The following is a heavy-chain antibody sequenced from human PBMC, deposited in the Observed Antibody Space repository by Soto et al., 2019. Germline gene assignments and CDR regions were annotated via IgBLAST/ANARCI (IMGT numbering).Heavy chain of an antibody. CDR2: IFYTGTT. CDR3: ARLVVVAPVANA. D-gene: IGHD2-2*01. Sequence: PSETLSLTCAVSGGSISSSNWWSWVRQPPGKGLEWVGGIFYTGTTYYSPSLKDRVTISVDTSKNSFSLNLTSVTAADTAVYFCARLVVVAPVANAWGQGTLVTVSS. J-gene: IGHJ5*02. V-gene: IGHV4-4*02. CDR1: GGSISSSNW.